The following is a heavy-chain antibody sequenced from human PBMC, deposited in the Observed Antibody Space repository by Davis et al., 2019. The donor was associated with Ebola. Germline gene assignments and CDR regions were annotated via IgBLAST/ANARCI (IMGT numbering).Heavy chain of an antibody. CDR2: ISYDGSNK. V-gene: IGHV3-30-3*01. J-gene: IGHJ4*02. Sequence: PGGSLRLSCAASGFTFSSYAMHWVRQAPGKGLEWVAVISYDGSNKYYADSVKGRFTISRDNSKNTLYLQMNSLRAEDTAVYYCARGPLYYYGSGSYYFYWGQGTLVTVSS. CDR1: GFTFSSYA. D-gene: IGHD3-10*01. CDR3: ARGPLYYYGSGSYYFY.